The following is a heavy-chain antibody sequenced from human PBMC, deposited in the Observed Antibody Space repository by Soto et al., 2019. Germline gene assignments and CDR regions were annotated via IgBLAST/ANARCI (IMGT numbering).Heavy chain of an antibody. CDR3: ARQNRDTPMVPFDV. V-gene: IGHV1-69*06. Sequence: QVQLVQSGAEVKKPGSSVKVSCLASRGTFNRYAINWVRQAPGHGLEWLGALVPQFGTPNYAQKFQDRVTIVADKSTNTTSMELRGLTSDDTDVYYCARQNRDTPMVPFDVWGQGTLVTVSS. CDR2: LVPQFGTP. J-gene: IGHJ4*02. CDR1: RGTFNRYA. D-gene: IGHD5-18*01.